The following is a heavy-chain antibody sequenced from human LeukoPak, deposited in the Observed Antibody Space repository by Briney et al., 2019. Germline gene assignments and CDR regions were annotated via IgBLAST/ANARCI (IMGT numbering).Heavy chain of an antibody. Sequence: SETLSLTCSVSGGSISSHYWSWIRQPPGKELEWSGYIYYTGTTNYKPSLKSRVTISVDTSKNQFSLNLTSVPAADTAVYYCARAYSSSSGRPFDYWGQGTLVTVSS. D-gene: IGHD6-6*01. V-gene: IGHV4-59*11. CDR2: IYYTGTT. CDR3: ARAYSSSSGRPFDY. CDR1: GGSISSHY. J-gene: IGHJ4*02.